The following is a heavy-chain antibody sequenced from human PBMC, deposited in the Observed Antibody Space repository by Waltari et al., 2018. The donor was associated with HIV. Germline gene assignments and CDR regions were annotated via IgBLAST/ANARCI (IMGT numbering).Heavy chain of an antibody. J-gene: IGHJ4*02. Sequence: EVQLVESGGGLVKPGGSLKLSCAASRFTFSGPTMHWVRQASGKGLEWVGSIRTKANRYATAYAASVKGRFIISRDDSKNTAYLQMNNLKTEDTAVYYCTRLVAAVAGTGYWGQGTLVTVSS. D-gene: IGHD6-19*01. CDR2: IRTKANRYAT. CDR3: TRLVAAVAGTGY. CDR1: RFTFSGPT. V-gene: IGHV3-73*01.